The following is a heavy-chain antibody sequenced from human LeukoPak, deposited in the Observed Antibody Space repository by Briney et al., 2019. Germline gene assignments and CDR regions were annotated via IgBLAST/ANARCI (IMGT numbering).Heavy chain of an antibody. J-gene: IGHJ4*02. CDR3: ARPSTAVAGNFDY. D-gene: IGHD6-19*01. CDR2: IYYSGST. CDR1: GGSISGYY. Sequence: PSETLSLTCTVSGGSISGYYWSWIRQPPGKGLEWIGYIYYSGSTNYNPSLKSRVTISVDTSKNQFSLKLSSVTAADTAVYYCARPSTAVAGNFDYWGQGTLVTVSS. V-gene: IGHV4-59*08.